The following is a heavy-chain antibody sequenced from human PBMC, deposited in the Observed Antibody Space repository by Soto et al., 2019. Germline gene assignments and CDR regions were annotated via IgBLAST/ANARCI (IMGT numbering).Heavy chain of an antibody. D-gene: IGHD1-26*01. CDR1: GDTFSNYA. Sequence: GASVKVSCKVSGDTFSNYAINWVRQAPGQGLEWMGAIVPIFSTTNYAQKFQGRVTITRDTSASTAYMELSSLRSEDTAVYYCARSRRVGDAFDIWGQGTMVTVSS. J-gene: IGHJ3*02. CDR3: ARSRRVGDAFDI. V-gene: IGHV1-69*05. CDR2: IVPIFSTT.